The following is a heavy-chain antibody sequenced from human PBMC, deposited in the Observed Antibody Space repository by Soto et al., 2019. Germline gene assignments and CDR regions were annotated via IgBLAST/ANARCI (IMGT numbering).Heavy chain of an antibody. CDR1: GGSFSNYA. J-gene: IGHJ4*02. Sequence: ASVKVSCKASGGSFSNYALNWVRQAPGQGLEWMGRIVPFVGITKYAQKFQGRVTIAADNSTSTAYMELSSLRAEDTALYYCARVNDPDDYWGQGTLVTVSS. CDR3: ARVNDPDDY. CDR2: IVPFVGIT. V-gene: IGHV1-69*04. D-gene: IGHD1-1*01.